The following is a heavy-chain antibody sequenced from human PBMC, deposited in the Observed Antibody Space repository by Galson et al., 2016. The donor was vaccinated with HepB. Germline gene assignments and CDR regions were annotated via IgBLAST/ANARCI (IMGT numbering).Heavy chain of an antibody. V-gene: IGHV3-30*03. CDR2: ISYDGGNK. J-gene: IGHJ6*02. CDR3: ARVISNYNYYYGMDV. CDR1: GFTFSTYG. D-gene: IGHD2-15*01. Sequence: CAASGFTFSTYGMHWVRQAPGKGLEWVALISYDGGNKYYGDSVKGRFTISRDNSENTLYLEMNSLRHEDTAVYYCARVISNYNYYYGMDVWGQGTTVTVSS.